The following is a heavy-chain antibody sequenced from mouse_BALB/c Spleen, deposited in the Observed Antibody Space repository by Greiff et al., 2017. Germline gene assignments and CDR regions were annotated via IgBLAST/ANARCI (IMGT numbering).Heavy chain of an antibody. V-gene: IGHV1-4*01. CDR2: INPSTGYT. CDR1: GYTFTSYW. J-gene: IGHJ3*01. CDR3: ARDGYYPFAY. D-gene: IGHD2-3*01. Sequence: VKLQESGTVLARPGASVKMSCKASGYTFTSYWMHWVKQRPGQGLEWIGYINPSTGYTEYNQKFKDKATLTADKSSSTAYMQLSSLTSEDSAVYYCARDGYYPFAYWGQGTLVTVSA.